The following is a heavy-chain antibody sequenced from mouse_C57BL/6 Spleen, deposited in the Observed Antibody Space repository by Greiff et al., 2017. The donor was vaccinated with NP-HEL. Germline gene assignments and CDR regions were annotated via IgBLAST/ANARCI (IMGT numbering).Heavy chain of an antibody. V-gene: IGHV5-6*01. CDR1: GFTFSSYG. CDR3: ARHNGYYFDY. Sequence: EVKVVESGGDLVKPGGSLKLSCAASGFTFSSYGMSWVRQTPDKRLEWVATISSGGSYTYYPDSVKGRFTISRDNAKNTLYLQMSSLKSEDTAMYYCARHNGYYFDYWGQGTTLTVSS. J-gene: IGHJ2*01. D-gene: IGHD2-2*01. CDR2: ISSGGSYT.